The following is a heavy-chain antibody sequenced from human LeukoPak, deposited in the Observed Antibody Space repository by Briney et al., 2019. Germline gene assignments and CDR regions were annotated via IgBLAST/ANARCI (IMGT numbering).Heavy chain of an antibody. CDR3: ARDNGIVGAQDSLDY. CDR1: GFTFSSYA. Sequence: QSGGSLRLSCAASGFTFSSYAMSWVRQAPGKGLEWVAVIWYDGSNKYYADSVKGRFTISRDNSKNTLYLQMNSLRAEDTAVYYCARDNGIVGAQDSLDYWGQGTLVTVSS. V-gene: IGHV3-33*08. CDR2: IWYDGSNK. D-gene: IGHD1-26*01. J-gene: IGHJ4*02.